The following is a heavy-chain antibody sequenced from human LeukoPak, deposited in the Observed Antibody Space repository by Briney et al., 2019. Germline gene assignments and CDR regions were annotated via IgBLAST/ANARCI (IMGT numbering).Heavy chain of an antibody. J-gene: IGHJ4*02. V-gene: IGHV3-30*18. Sequence: GGSLRLSCAAPGFTFSPYDMHWVRQAPGKGLEWVALISNDGSKKYYADSVKGRFTISRDNSKNTLDLQMNSLRAEDTAVYYCAKDGYCSSTSCYPNHFDSWGQGTLVTVSS. CDR3: AKDGYCSSTSCYPNHFDS. D-gene: IGHD2-2*03. CDR1: GFTFSPYD. CDR2: ISNDGSKK.